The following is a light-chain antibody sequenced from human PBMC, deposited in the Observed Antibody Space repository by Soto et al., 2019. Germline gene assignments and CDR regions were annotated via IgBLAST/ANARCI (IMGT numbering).Light chain of an antibody. Sequence: DIVMTPSPATLSVSPGERATLSCRASLTVNTNLAWYQQKPGQAPRLLIYYASTRATGIPARFSGSGSVKEFTLTISSVQSEDSAVYYCQQYNNWPPGATFGPGTKVEIK. CDR1: LTVNTN. V-gene: IGKV3-15*01. CDR2: YAS. J-gene: IGKJ3*01. CDR3: QQYNNWPPGAT.